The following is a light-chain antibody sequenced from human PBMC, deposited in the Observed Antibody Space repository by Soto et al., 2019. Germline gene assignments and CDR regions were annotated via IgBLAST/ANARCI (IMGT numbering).Light chain of an antibody. CDR1: SSDVGGYNY. CDR3: SSYTSSSTSVV. Sequence: ALTQPASVSESPGQSITISCTGTSSDVGGYNYVSWYQQHPGKAPKLMIYEVSNRPSGVSNRFSGSKSGNTASLTISGLQAEDEADYYCSSYTSSSTSVVFGGGTKVTVL. CDR2: EVS. J-gene: IGLJ2*01. V-gene: IGLV2-14*01.